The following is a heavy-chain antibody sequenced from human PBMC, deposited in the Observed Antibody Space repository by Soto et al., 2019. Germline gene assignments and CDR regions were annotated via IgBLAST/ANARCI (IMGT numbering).Heavy chain of an antibody. Sequence: GGSLRLSCAASGFTFSSYAMHWVRQAPGKGLEWVAVISYDGSNKYYADSVKGRFTISRDNSKNTLYLQMNSLRAEDTAVYYCAEVGADYGMDVWGQGTTVTVS. CDR3: AEVGADYGMDV. D-gene: IGHD1-26*01. CDR1: GFTFSSYA. CDR2: ISYDGSNK. V-gene: IGHV3-30-3*01. J-gene: IGHJ6*02.